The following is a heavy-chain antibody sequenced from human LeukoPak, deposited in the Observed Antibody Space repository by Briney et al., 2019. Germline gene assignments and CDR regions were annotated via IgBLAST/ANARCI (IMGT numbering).Heavy chain of an antibody. D-gene: IGHD2-21*02. CDR3: ARVEAYCGGDCYYFDY. Sequence: PGGSLRLSCAASGFTVSSNYMSWVRQAPGKGLEWVSVIYSGGSTYYADSVKGRFTISRDNSKNTLYLQMNSLRAEDTAVYYCARVEAYCGGDCYYFDYWGQGTLVTVSS. CDR1: GFTVSSNY. J-gene: IGHJ4*02. CDR2: IYSGGST. V-gene: IGHV3-53*01.